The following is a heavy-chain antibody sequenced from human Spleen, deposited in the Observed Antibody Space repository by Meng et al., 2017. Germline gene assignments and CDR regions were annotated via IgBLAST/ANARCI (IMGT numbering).Heavy chain of an antibody. Sequence: AETRSLTCAGYGGSFSGYYWSGIRQPPGKGREGIEEINHSGSTNYNPSLKSRVTISVDTSKNQFSLKLSSVTAADTAVYYCARRIAMGGYFDDWGQGTLVTVSS. CDR2: INHSGST. V-gene: IGHV4-34*01. CDR1: GGSFSGYY. CDR3: ARRIAMGGYFDD. J-gene: IGHJ4*02. D-gene: IGHD6-19*01.